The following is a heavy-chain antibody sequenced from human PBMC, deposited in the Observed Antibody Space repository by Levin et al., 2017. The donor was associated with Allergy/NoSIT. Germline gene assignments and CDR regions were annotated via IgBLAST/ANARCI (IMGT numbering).Heavy chain of an antibody. CDR2: IGTAGDT. V-gene: IGHV3-13*01. J-gene: IGHJ5*02. CDR1: GFTFSSYD. D-gene: IGHD3-10*01. Sequence: PGGSLRLSCAASGFTFSSYDMHWVRQATGKGLEWVSAIGTAGDTYYPGSVKGRFTISRENAKNSLYLQMNSLRAGDTAVYYCARGSGDMVRGPPWFDPWGQGTLVTVSS. CDR3: ARGSGDMVRGPPWFDP.